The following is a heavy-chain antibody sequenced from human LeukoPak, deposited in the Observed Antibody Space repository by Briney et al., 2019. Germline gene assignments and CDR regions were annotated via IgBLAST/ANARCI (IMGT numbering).Heavy chain of an antibody. Sequence: GGSLRLSCATSGFTFSSYAMHWVRQAPGKGLEWVALISYDGINQYYADSVKGRFIISRDNSKNTLYLQLNSLRLEDTAVCYCTLTTFGVVYYFDYWGQGTLVTVSS. V-gene: IGHV3-30*04. CDR2: ISYDGINQ. CDR1: GFTFSSYA. J-gene: IGHJ4*02. CDR3: TLTTFGVVYYFDY. D-gene: IGHD1/OR15-1a*01.